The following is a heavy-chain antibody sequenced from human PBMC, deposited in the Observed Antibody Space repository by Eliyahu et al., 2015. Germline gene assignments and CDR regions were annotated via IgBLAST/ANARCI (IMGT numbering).Heavy chain of an antibody. J-gene: IGHJ4*02. CDR3: TTGYEIVATSYYFDY. V-gene: IGHV3-15*01. CDR2: IKSKTDGGTT. CDR1: GFTFSNXW. Sequence: EVQLVESGGGLVKPGGSLRLSCAASGFTFSNXWMGWVRQAPGKGLEWVGRIKSKTDGGTTDYAAPVKGRFTISRDDSKNTLYLQMNSLKTEDTAVYYCTTGYEIVATSYYFDYWGQGTLVTVSS. D-gene: IGHD5-12*01.